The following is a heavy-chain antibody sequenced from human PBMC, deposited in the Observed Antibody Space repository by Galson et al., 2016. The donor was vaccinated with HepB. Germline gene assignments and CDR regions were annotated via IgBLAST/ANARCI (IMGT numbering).Heavy chain of an antibody. CDR2: IYYSGST. Sequence: SETLSLTCTVSGGSISNSSYYWGWIRQPPGKGLEWIGSIYYSGSTYYNPSLKSRVTISVDTSKNHFSLKLNSVTAADPAVYYCARHWDPHEFWSQKDAFDIWGQSTMVTVSS. CDR3: ARHWDPHEFWSQKDAFDI. J-gene: IGHJ3*02. CDR1: GGSISNSSYY. V-gene: IGHV4-39*01. D-gene: IGHD3-3*01.